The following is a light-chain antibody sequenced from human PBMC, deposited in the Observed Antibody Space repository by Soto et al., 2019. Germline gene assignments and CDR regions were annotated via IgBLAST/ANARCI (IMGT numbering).Light chain of an antibody. CDR3: LQDYNYPFT. V-gene: IGKV1-6*01. CDR2: AAS. J-gene: IGKJ3*01. CDR1: QGIRDD. Sequence: AIQMTQSPSSLSASLGDRVTITCRASQGIRDDLGWYQHKPGKAPKLLIYAASSLQSGVPSRFSGSGSGTDFTLTISSLQPEDFATYYCLQDYNYPFTFGPGTKVLIK.